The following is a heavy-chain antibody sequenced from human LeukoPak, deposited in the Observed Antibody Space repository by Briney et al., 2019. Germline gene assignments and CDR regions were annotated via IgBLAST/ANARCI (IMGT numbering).Heavy chain of an antibody. CDR1: GFTFSSYA. Sequence: GGSLRLSCAASGFTFSSYAMSWVRQAPGKGLEWVSAISGSGGSTYYADSVKGRFTISRDNSKIALYLQMNSLRAEDTAVYYCAKVVYGDYGYEYYFDYWGQGTLVTVSS. J-gene: IGHJ4*02. V-gene: IGHV3-23*01. CDR3: AKVVYGDYGYEYYFDY. D-gene: IGHD4-17*01. CDR2: ISGSGGST.